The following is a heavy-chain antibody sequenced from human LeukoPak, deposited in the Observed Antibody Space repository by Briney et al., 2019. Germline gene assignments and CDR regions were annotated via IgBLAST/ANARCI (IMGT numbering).Heavy chain of an antibody. V-gene: IGHV4-59*01. Sequence: SETLSLTCTVSGGSISSYYWSWIRQPPGKGLEWIGYIYYSGSTNYNPSLKSRVAISVDTSKNQFSLKLSSVTAADTAVYYCARGRDGYMDYWGQGTLVTVSS. CDR2: IYYSGST. CDR1: GGSISSYY. CDR3: ARGRDGYMDY. J-gene: IGHJ4*02.